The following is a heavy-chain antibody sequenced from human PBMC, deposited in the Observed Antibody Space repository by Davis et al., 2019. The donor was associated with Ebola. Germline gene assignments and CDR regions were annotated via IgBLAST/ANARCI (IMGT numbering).Heavy chain of an antibody. CDR1: GFTFSSYE. CDR2: ISGSGGST. V-gene: IGHV3-23*01. Sequence: PGGSLRLSCAASGFTFSSYEMNWVRQAPGKGLEWVSAISGSGGSTYYADSVKGRFTISRDNSKNTLYLQMNSLRAEDTAVYYCAKDRPITMVQGVPFDYWGQGTLVTVSS. CDR3: AKDRPITMVQGVPFDY. J-gene: IGHJ4*02. D-gene: IGHD3-10*01.